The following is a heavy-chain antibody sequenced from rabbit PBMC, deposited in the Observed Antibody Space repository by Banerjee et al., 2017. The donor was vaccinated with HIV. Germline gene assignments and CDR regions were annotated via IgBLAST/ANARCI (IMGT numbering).Heavy chain of an antibody. CDR1: GFSFSSSYW. J-gene: IGHJ4*01. Sequence: QEQLEESGGGLVKPEGSLTLTCTASGFSFSSSYWICWVRQAPGKGLEWIACIDGGSSGDTYYASWAKGRFTISKTSSTTVTLQMTSLTAADTATYFCARGDAGSAYWGNLWGPGTLVTVS. D-gene: IGHD8-1*01. CDR3: ARGDAGSAYWGNL. CDR2: IDGGSSGDT. V-gene: IGHV1S45*01.